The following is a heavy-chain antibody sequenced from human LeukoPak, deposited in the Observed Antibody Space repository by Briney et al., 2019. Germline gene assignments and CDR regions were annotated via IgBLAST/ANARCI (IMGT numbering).Heavy chain of an antibody. CDR1: GFTFSSYA. CDR3: AREDFRDGYNSCLDY. Sequence: PGRSLRLSCAASGFTFSSYAMHWVRQAPGKGLEWVAVISYDGSNKYYADSVKGRFTISRDNSKNTLYLQMNSLRAEDTAVYYCAREDFRDGYNSCLDYWGQGTLVTVSS. D-gene: IGHD5-24*01. V-gene: IGHV3-30*01. CDR2: ISYDGSNK. J-gene: IGHJ4*02.